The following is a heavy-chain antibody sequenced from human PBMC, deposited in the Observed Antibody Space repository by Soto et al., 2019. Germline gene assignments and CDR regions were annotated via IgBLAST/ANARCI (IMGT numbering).Heavy chain of an antibody. Sequence: EVQLVESGGGLVQPGRSLRLSCAASGFTFDDYAMHWVRQAPGKGLEWVSGISWNSGSIGYADSVKGRFTISRDNAKNSLYLQMNSLRAEDTALYYCAKARHTTRTGTFDFDYWGQGTLVTVSS. CDR1: GFTFDDYA. D-gene: IGHD1-1*01. CDR3: AKARHTTRTGTFDFDY. J-gene: IGHJ4*02. V-gene: IGHV3-9*01. CDR2: ISWNSGSI.